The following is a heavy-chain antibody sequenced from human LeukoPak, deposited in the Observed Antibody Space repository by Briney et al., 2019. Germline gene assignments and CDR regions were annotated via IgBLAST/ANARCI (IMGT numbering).Heavy chain of an antibody. J-gene: IGHJ1*01. V-gene: IGHV1-58*01. D-gene: IGHD2-21*02. Sequence: ASVKVSCKASGFSFISSAVQRVRQARGQGLEWIGWIVVGSGNTNYAQKFQERVTITRDMSTSTAYMELSSLRSEDTAVYYCAADLGDVVVTGFQHWGQGTLVTVSS. CDR3: AADLGDVVVTGFQH. CDR1: GFSFISSA. CDR2: IVVGSGNT.